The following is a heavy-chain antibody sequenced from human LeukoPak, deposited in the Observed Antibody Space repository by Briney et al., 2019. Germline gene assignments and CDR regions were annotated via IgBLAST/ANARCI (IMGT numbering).Heavy chain of an antibody. V-gene: IGHV3-23*01. J-gene: IGHJ4*02. Sequence: QSGGSLRLYCAASGFTFSNYAMSWVRQAPGKGLEWVSSLSGSGGSTYHADSVKGRFTISGDNSKNTLYLQMNSLRAEDTAVYYCAKVDSGIVATGSPYFDYWGQGTLVTVSS. CDR1: GFTFSNYA. D-gene: IGHD6-13*01. CDR3: AKVDSGIVATGSPYFDY. CDR2: LSGSGGST.